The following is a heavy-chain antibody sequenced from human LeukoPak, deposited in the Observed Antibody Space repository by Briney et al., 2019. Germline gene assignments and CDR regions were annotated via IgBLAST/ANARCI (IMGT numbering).Heavy chain of an antibody. CDR2: INHSGST. Sequence: PSETLSLTCAVYGGSFSGYYWSWIRQPPGKGLEWIGEINHSGSTNYNPSLKSRVTISVDTSKNQFSLKLSSVTAADTAVYYCATSERHIFYYYYMDVWGKGTTVTVSS. D-gene: IGHD1-1*01. CDR1: GGSFSGYY. V-gene: IGHV4-34*01. CDR3: ATSERHIFYYYYMDV. J-gene: IGHJ6*03.